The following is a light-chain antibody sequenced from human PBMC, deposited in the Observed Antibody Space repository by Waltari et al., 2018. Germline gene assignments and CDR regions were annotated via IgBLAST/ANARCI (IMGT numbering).Light chain of an antibody. CDR3: ASYTSANTVL. CDR2: DVR. V-gene: IGLV2-14*03. Sequence: QSGLTQPASVSGSPGQSITISCTGTRSAIGYYNFVSWYQQHPGKAPKLVILDVRRCPSGVSHRFSGSNSGNTASLTISGLQAEDEAAYYCASYTSANTVLFGGGTKVTVL. J-gene: IGLJ2*01. CDR1: RSAIGYYNF.